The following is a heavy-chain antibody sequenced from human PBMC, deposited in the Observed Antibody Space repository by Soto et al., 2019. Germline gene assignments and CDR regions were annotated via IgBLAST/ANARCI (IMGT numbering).Heavy chain of an antibody. CDR2: LIPVFGSP. CDR1: GGTFSKDA. V-gene: IGHV1-69*01. J-gene: IGHJ6*02. D-gene: IGHD5-18*01. Sequence: QVQLVQSGAEVKKPGSSVTVSCKTSGGTFSKDAINWVRQAPGQGLEWMGLLIPVFGSPIYAQKFQGRIRITGGESTSTAFIDLSSLRSEDTAVYYCTRVLGYTFEPGKTRYYAMDVWGQGTTVSVSS. CDR3: TRVLGYTFEPGKTRYYAMDV.